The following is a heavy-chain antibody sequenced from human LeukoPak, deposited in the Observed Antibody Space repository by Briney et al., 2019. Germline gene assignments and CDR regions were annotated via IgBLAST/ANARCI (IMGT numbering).Heavy chain of an antibody. CDR1: GYTFTSYY. D-gene: IGHD2-2*01. CDR3: ARWGYCSSTSCPPHFDY. CDR2: INPSGGST. Sequence: ASVKVSCKASGYTFTSYYMHWVRQAPGQGLEWMGIINPSGGSTNYAQKLQGRVTMTTDTSTSTAYMELRSLRSDDTAVYYCARWGYCSSTSCPPHFDYWGRGTLVTVSS. V-gene: IGHV1-46*01. J-gene: IGHJ4*02.